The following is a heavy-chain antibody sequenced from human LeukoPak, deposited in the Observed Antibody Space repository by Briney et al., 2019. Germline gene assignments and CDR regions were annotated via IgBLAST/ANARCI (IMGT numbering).Heavy chain of an antibody. CDR2: IYYSGST. J-gene: IGHJ4*02. V-gene: IGHV4-59*11. CDR3: ARDQYSSSWYYFDY. Sequence: SETLSLTCTVPGGSISSHYWGWIRQPPGKGLEWIGYIYYSGSTNYNPSLKSRVTISVDTSKNQFSLKLSSVTAADTAVYYCARDQYSSSWYYFDYWGQGTLVTVSS. D-gene: IGHD6-13*01. CDR1: GGSISSHY.